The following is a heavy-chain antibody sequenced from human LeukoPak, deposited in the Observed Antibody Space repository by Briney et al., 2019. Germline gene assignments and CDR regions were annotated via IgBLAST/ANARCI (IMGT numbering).Heavy chain of an antibody. CDR1: GFTFSSYA. CDR3: ARAPPPAATDYFDY. D-gene: IGHD6-13*01. V-gene: IGHV3-30-3*01. CDR2: ISYDGSNK. Sequence: GGSLRLSCAASGFTFSSYAMHWVRQAPGKGLEWVAVISYDGSNKYYADSVKGRFTISRDNSKNTLYLQMNSLRAEDTAVYYCARAPPPAATDYFDYWGQGTLVTVSS. J-gene: IGHJ4*02.